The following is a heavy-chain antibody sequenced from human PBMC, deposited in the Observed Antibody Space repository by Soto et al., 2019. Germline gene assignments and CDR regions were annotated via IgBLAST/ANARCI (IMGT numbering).Heavy chain of an antibody. V-gene: IGHV3-30-3*01. Sequence: GGSLRLSCAASGFTFSSYAMHWVRQAPGKGLEWVAVISYDGSNKYYADSVKGRFTISRDNSKNTLYLQMNSLRAEDTAVYYCARNPRIAAAGTAFGYYYGRDVWGQGTTVTVSS. D-gene: IGHD6-13*01. J-gene: IGHJ6*02. CDR1: GFTFSSYA. CDR2: ISYDGSNK. CDR3: ARNPRIAAAGTAFGYYYGRDV.